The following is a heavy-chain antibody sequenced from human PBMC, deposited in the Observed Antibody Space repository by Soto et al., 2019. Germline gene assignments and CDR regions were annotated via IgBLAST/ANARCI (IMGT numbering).Heavy chain of an antibody. CDR3: VTGEYDRSSYHPPEFDC. Sequence: QLQLVQSGAELKKPGASVKVSCKVSGHPLSELSMHWVRQPPGKGLEWMGGFDPEHAETIYEQKVQGIVTMTEDTSTDTAYLEMTNLRFVDTAVYYCVTGEYDRSSYHPPEFDCWGQGTLVTVSS. J-gene: IGHJ4*02. D-gene: IGHD3-22*01. V-gene: IGHV1-24*01. CDR2: FDPEHAET. CDR1: GHPLSELS.